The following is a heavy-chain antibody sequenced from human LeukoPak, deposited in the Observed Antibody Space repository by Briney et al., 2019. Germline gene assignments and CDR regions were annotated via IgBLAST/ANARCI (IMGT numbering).Heavy chain of an antibody. Sequence: PSETLSLTCTVSGGSISSSSYYWGWIRQPPGKGLEWIGNIYYSGSTYYNPSLMSRVTISVDTSKNHFSLKLSSVTAADTAVYYCARQAGVVAALLDCWGQGTLVTVSS. V-gene: IGHV4-39*01. CDR2: IYYSGST. D-gene: IGHD2-15*01. J-gene: IGHJ4*02. CDR3: ARQAGVVAALLDC. CDR1: GGSISSSSYY.